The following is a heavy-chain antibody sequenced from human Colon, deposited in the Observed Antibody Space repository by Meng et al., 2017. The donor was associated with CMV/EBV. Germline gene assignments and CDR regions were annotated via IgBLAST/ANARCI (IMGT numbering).Heavy chain of an antibody. Sequence: ASVKVSCKASGFTLSNNGVTWVGQAPGQGLELVGWVSGYDGDTKYVQKFQGRVTLTADTSTNTAYLELRTLRSDDTAVYYCVRDRRLYFLMGEYFLDHWGQGTLVTVSS. V-gene: IGHV1-18*01. CDR1: GFTLSNNG. CDR2: VSGYDGDT. D-gene: IGHD2/OR15-2a*01. J-gene: IGHJ4*02. CDR3: VRDRRLYFLMGEYFLDH.